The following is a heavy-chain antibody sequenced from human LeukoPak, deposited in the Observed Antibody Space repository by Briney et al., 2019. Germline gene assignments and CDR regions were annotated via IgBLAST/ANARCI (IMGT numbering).Heavy chain of an antibody. Sequence: GGSLRLSCAASGFTFSSYWMHWVRQAPGKGLVWVSRINSDGSSATYAASVKGRFTVSRDNAKNTLYLQMNSLRAEDTAVYYCARDLPNYESSGYYAYWGQGTLVTVSS. CDR1: GFTFSSYW. V-gene: IGHV3-74*01. J-gene: IGHJ4*02. CDR2: INSDGSSA. CDR3: ARDLPNYESSGYYAY. D-gene: IGHD3-22*01.